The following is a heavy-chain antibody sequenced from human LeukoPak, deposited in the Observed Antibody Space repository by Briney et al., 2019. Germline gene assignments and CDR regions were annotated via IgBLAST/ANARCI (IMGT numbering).Heavy chain of an antibody. CDR1: GYTFTSYG. CDR2: INPNSGGT. V-gene: IGHV1-2*02. CDR3: ARVTMVRGVAMNAFDI. J-gene: IGHJ3*02. Sequence: ASVKVSCKASGYTFTSYGISWVRQAPGQGLEWMGWINPNSGGTNYAQKFQGRVTMTRDTSISTAYMELSRLRSDDTAVYYCARVTMVRGVAMNAFDIWGQGTMVTVSS. D-gene: IGHD3-10*01.